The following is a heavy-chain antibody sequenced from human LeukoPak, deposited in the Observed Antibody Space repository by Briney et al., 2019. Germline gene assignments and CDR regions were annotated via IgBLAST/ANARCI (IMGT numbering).Heavy chain of an antibody. CDR3: GIGYSSSSDWFDP. CDR2: INPNSGGT. V-gene: IGHV1-2*02. Sequence: ASVKVSCKASGYTFTGYYMHWVRQAPGQGLEWMGWINPNSGGTNYAQKFQGRVTMTRDTSISTAYMELSRLRSDDTAVYYCGIGYSSSSDWFDPWGQGTLVTVSS. D-gene: IGHD6-6*01. CDR1: GYTFTGYY. J-gene: IGHJ5*02.